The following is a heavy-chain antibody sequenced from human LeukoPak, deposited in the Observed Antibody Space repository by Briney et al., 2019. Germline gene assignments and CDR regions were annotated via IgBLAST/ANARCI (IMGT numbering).Heavy chain of an antibody. J-gene: IGHJ5*02. CDR2: IYYSGST. Sequence: SETLSLTCTVSGGSIGSYYWSWIRQPPGKGLEWIGYIYYSGSTNYNPSLKSRVTISVDTSKNQFSLKLSSVTAADTAVYYCARLGSGTNNWFDPWGQGTLVTVSS. D-gene: IGHD1-26*01. V-gene: IGHV4-59*01. CDR3: ARLGSGTNNWFDP. CDR1: GGSIGSYY.